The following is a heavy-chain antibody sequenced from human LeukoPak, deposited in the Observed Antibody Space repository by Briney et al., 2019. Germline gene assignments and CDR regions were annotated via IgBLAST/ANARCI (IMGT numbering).Heavy chain of an antibody. Sequence: SETLSLTCTVSGGSISSGGYYWSWIRQHPGKGLEWIGYIYYSGSTYYNPSLKSRVTISVDTSKNQFSLKLTSVTAADTAMYFCARSFSEKFYFESWGQGTLVTVSS. J-gene: IGHJ4*02. CDR2: IYYSGST. D-gene: IGHD1-26*01. CDR1: GGSISSGGYY. CDR3: ARSFSEKFYFES. V-gene: IGHV4-31*03.